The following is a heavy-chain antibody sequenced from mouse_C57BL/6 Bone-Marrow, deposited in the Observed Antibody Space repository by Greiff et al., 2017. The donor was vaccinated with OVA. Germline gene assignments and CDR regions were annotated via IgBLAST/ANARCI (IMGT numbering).Heavy chain of an antibody. J-gene: IGHJ1*03. V-gene: IGHV1-81*01. CDR1: GYTFTSYG. CDR3: ARRRVRYFDV. CDR2: IYPRSGNT. Sequence: VQVVESGAELARPGASVKLSCKASGYTFTSYGISWVKQRTGQGLEWIGEIYPRSGNTYYNEKFKGKATLTADKSSSTAYMELRSLTSEDSAVYFCARRRVRYFDVWGTGTTVTVSS.